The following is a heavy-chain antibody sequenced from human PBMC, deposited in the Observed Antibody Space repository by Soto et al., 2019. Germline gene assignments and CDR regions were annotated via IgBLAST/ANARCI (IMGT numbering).Heavy chain of an antibody. V-gene: IGHV1-3*01. Sequence: ASVKVSCKASGYTFTGYAMHWVRQAPGQRLEWMGWINAGNGNTKYSQKFQGRVTITRDTSASTAYMELSSLRSEDTAVYYCARDNLHYDFWSGLDYWGQGTLVTVSS. CDR2: INAGNGNT. CDR3: ARDNLHYDFWSGLDY. CDR1: GYTFTGYA. D-gene: IGHD3-3*01. J-gene: IGHJ4*02.